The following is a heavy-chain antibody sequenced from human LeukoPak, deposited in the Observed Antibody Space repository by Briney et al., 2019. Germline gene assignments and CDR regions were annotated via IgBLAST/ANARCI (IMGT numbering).Heavy chain of an antibody. Sequence: GASVKISCKASGYTFTNYYMHWVRQAPGQGLEWMGIINPGGISTSCAQNFQGRVTMTRDTSTSTVYMELSSLKSEDTAIYYRARVSTDYYGSGSSARFDSWGQGTLVTVSS. CDR2: INPGGIST. V-gene: IGHV1-46*01. CDR3: ARVSTDYYGSGSSARFDS. J-gene: IGHJ4*02. D-gene: IGHD3-10*01. CDR1: GYTFTNYY.